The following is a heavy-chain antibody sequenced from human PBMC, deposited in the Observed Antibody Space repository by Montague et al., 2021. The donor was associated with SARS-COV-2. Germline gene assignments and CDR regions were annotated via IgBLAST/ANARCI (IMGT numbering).Heavy chain of an antibody. J-gene: IGHJ4*02. CDR2: ITSSGSTI. V-gene: IGHV3-48*03. Sequence: SLRLSCAASGFTFSSYEMNWVRQAPGKGLEWVSYITSSGSTIYYADSVKGRFTISRDNAKNSLFLQMNSLRAEDTAVYYCARDLRDYDILTGYLWGQGTLVTVFS. D-gene: IGHD3-9*01. CDR1: GFTFSSYE. CDR3: ARDLRDYDILTGYL.